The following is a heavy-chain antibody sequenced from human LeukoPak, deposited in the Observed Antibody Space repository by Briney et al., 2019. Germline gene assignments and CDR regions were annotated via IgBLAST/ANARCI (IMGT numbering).Heavy chain of an antibody. CDR2: ISGSGGST. Sequence: GGSLRLSCEASGFTFLNYAMSWVRQAPGKGLEWVSAISGSGGSTYYADSVKGRFTISRDNSKNTLYLQMNSLRAEDTAVYYCAKDLSPYYYDSSGPIDPWGQGTLVTVSS. V-gene: IGHV3-23*01. J-gene: IGHJ5*02. D-gene: IGHD3-22*01. CDR1: GFTFLNYA. CDR3: AKDLSPYYYDSSGPIDP.